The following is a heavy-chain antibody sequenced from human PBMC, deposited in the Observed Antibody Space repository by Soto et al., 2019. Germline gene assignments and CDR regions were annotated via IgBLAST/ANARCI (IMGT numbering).Heavy chain of an antibody. V-gene: IGHV1-69*13. CDR2: FVPMFGSA. CDR1: GTTFDSFT. D-gene: IGHD3-9*01. Sequence: ASVKVSCKPSGTTFDSFTFSWVRQAPGQGLEWMGGFVPMFGSASIAQRFQGRVRITADASTGTGFMELSDLRSEDSAIYYCAREDDTTGHYSWFDPWGPGTLVTVSS. CDR3: AREDDTTGHYSWFDP. J-gene: IGHJ5*02.